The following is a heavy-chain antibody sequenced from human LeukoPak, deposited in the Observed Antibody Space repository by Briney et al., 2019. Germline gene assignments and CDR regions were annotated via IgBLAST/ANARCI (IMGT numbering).Heavy chain of an antibody. Sequence: GSLRLSCAASGFTFSSYWMSWVRQAPGKGLEWVANIKQDGSEKYYVDSVKGRFTISRDNAKNSLYLQMNSLRAEVTAVYYCARDWADYGDYGDYGMDVWGQGTTVTVSS. D-gene: IGHD4-17*01. CDR3: ARDWADYGDYGDYGMDV. CDR1: GFTFSSYW. V-gene: IGHV3-7*01. J-gene: IGHJ6*02. CDR2: IKQDGSEK.